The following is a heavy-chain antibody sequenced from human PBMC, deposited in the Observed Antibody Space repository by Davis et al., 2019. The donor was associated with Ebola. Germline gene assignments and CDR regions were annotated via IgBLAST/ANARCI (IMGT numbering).Heavy chain of an antibody. D-gene: IGHD2-15*01. J-gene: IGHJ6*02. CDR1: GFTFSSYG. CDR3: ARTCSGGRCYYYYGMDV. V-gene: IGHV3-30*03. Sequence: GGSLRLSCAASGFTFSSYGMHWVRQAPGKGLEWVAVISYDGSNKYYADSVKGRFTISRDNSKNTLYLQMNSLRAEDTAVYYCARTCSGGRCYYYYGMDVWGQGTTVTVSS. CDR2: ISYDGSNK.